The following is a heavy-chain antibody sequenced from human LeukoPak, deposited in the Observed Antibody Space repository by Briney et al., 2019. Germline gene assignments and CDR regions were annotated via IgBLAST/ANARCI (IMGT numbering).Heavy chain of an antibody. V-gene: IGHV3-66*01. CDR3: AREEAIVWDKQQLVLSYSDY. J-gene: IGHJ4*02. CDR1: GFTVSSNY. CDR2: IYSGGST. Sequence: GGSLRLSCAASGFTVSSNYMSWVRQAPGKGLEWVSVIYSGGSTYYADSVKGRFTISRDNSKDTLYLQMNSLRAEDTAVYYCAREEAIVWDKQQLVLSYSDYWGQETLVTVSS. D-gene: IGHD6-13*01.